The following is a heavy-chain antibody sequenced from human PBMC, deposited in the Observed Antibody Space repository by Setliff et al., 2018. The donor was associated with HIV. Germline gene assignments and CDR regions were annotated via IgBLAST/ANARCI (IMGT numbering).Heavy chain of an antibody. D-gene: IGHD3-22*01. Sequence: GGSLRLSCAASGFTFSNYAMGWVRQPPGKGLEWVAGISRSGDNTNYADSVKGRFNISRDNSKNTLFLEMSSLRAEDTSIYYCAKDVGTVSSGDYFDSWGQGTLVTVSS. J-gene: IGHJ4*02. CDR2: ISRSGDNT. V-gene: IGHV3-23*01. CDR3: AKDVGTVSSGDYFDS. CDR1: GFTFSNYA.